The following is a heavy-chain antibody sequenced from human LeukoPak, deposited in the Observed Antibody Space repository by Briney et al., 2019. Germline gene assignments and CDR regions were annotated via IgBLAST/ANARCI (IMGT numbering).Heavy chain of an antibody. Sequence: SVNVSCKASGGTFSSYAISWVRQAPGQGLEWMGGIIPIFGTANYAQKFQGRVTITADESTSTAYMELSSLRSEDTAVYYCARDLHPYYYDSSGPDYWGQGTLVTVSS. D-gene: IGHD3-22*01. CDR1: GGTFSSYA. CDR3: ARDLHPYYYDSSGPDY. V-gene: IGHV1-69*13. J-gene: IGHJ4*02. CDR2: IIPIFGTA.